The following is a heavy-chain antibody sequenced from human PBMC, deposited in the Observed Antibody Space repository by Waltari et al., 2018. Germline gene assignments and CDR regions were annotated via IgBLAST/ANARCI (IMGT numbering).Heavy chain of an antibody. CDR3: ARGVGYYDFWSGSIDYFDY. V-gene: IGHV4-59*01. Sequence: QVQLQESGPGLVKPSETLSLTCTVSGGSISSYYWSWIRQPPGKGLEWIGYIYYSGSTNYNPSRKSRVTISVDTSKNQFSLKLSSVTAADTAVYYCARGVGYYDFWSGSIDYFDYWGQGTLVTVSS. CDR2: IYYSGST. D-gene: IGHD3-3*01. CDR1: GGSISSYY. J-gene: IGHJ4*02.